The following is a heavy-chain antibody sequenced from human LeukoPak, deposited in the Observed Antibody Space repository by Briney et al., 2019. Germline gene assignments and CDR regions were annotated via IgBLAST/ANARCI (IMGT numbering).Heavy chain of an antibody. CDR2: IYSDGST. V-gene: IGHV3-66*01. CDR1: GLTASSNY. J-gene: IGHJ4*02. CDR3: ARRPDYGGTPTFDY. D-gene: IGHD4-23*01. Sequence: PGGPLRLSCAASGLTASSNYMSWVRQAPGKGLEWVSVIYSDGSTYYADSVKGRFTISRDNSKNTVYLQMNSLTAEDTAVYFCARRPDYGGTPTFDYWGQGTLVTVSS.